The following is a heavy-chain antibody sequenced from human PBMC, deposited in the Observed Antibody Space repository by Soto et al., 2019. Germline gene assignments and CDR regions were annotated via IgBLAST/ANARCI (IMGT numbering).Heavy chain of an antibody. CDR2: ISGGGDTT. J-gene: IGHJ6*02. V-gene: IGHV3-23*01. CDR1: GFTFSSYG. Sequence: SCAASGFTFSSYGISWIRLSPGKGLEWVSVISGGGDTTYYADSVKGRFTISRDNSKNTLYLQMNSLRAEDTAVYYCARDRIPTGMDVWGQGTTVTVSS. CDR3: ARDRIPTGMDV.